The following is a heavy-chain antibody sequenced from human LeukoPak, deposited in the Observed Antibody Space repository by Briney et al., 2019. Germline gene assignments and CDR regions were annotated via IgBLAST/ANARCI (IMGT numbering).Heavy chain of an antibody. CDR3: VRDRGTYRPIDY. CDR1: GGSVSSSYY. V-gene: IGHV3-23*01. Sequence: ETLSLTCTVSGGSVSSSYYWGWVRPAPGKGLEWVSAISGSGGSTYYADSVKGRFTISRDNSKNTLYLQMNSLRAEDTAVYYCVRDRGTYRPIDYWGQGTLVTVSS. J-gene: IGHJ4*02. CDR2: ISGSGGST. D-gene: IGHD1-26*01.